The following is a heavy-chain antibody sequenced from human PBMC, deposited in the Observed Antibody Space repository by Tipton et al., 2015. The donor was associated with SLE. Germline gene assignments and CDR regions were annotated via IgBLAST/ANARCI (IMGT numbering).Heavy chain of an antibody. V-gene: IGHV3-7*01. CDR2: IKQDGSEK. D-gene: IGHD5-18*01. Sequence: SLRLSCAASGFIFSSYWMSWVRQAPGKGLEWVANIKQDGSEKYYVDSVKGRFTISRDNAKNSLYLQMNSLRAEDTAVYYCARLGRGYSYGYSSNYWGQGTLVTVSS. CDR1: GFIFSSYW. CDR3: ARLGRGYSYGYSSNY. J-gene: IGHJ4*02.